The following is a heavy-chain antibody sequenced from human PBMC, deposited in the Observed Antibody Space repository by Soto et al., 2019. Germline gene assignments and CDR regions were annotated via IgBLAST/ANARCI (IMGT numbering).Heavy chain of an antibody. CDR2: ISDSGAVI. J-gene: IGHJ5*02. V-gene: IGHV3-23*01. Sequence: EVQLLESGGGLVQPGGSLRLSCTASGFTFRNYAMIWVRQAPGKGLQWVSGISDSGAVIFHADSVRGRFTISRDNSKNTLYLQKNSLRAEDTALYYCAKCGNYDMWTGQGGFDPWGQGTLVTVSS. CDR3: AKCGNYDMWTGQGGFDP. CDR1: GFTFRNYA. D-gene: IGHD3-9*01.